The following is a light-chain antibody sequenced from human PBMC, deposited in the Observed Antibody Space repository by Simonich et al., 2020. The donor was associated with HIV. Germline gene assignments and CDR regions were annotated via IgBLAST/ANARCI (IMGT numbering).Light chain of an antibody. CDR1: SSDVGSYNL. CDR2: EGS. CDR3: SSYTSSIDVV. J-gene: IGLJ2*01. V-gene: IGLV2-14*02. Sequence: QSALTQPASVSGSPGQSITISCTGTSSDVGSYNLVSWYQQHPGKAPKLMIYEGSKRPSGVSNRFSGSKSGNTASLTISGLQAEDEADYYCSSYTSSIDVVFGGGTKLTVL.